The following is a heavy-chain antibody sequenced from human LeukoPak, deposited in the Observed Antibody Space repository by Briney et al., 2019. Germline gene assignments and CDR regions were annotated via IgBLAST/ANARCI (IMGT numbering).Heavy chain of an antibody. CDR1: GYSFTTYG. CDR2: INVYNGNT. J-gene: IGHJ3*02. CDR3: ARSLQGDHFDI. V-gene: IGHV1-18*01. D-gene: IGHD2-21*01. Sequence: VASVKVSCKASGYSFTTYGITWVRQAPGQGLEWMGWINVYNGNTNYAQKIQGRVTMTTDTSTTTAYMELRSLRSDDTAVYYCARSLQGDHFDIWGQGTMVTVSS.